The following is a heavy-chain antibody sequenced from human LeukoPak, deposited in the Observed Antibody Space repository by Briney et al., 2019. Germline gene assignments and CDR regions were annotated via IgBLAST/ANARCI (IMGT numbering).Heavy chain of an antibody. D-gene: IGHD1-26*01. Sequence: KTGGSLRLSCAASGFTFSDYYMSWIRQAPGKGLEWVSYISSSSSYTNYADSVKGRFTISRDNAKNSLYLQMNSLRAEDTAVYYCATGSSGSYSYYYYGMDVWGQGTTVTVSS. CDR3: ATGSSGSYSYYYYGMDV. CDR1: GFTFSDYY. J-gene: IGHJ6*02. V-gene: IGHV3-11*03. CDR2: ISSSSSYT.